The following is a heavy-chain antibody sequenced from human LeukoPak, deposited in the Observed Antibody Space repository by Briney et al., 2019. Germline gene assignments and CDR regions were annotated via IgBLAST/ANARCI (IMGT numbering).Heavy chain of an antibody. CDR1: GFTFSSYA. CDR2: IWYDGSNK. CDR3: ARDFIAVEDY. Sequence: GGSLRLSCAASGFTFSSYAMSWVRQAPGKGLEWVAVIWYDGSNKYYADSVKGRFTISRDNSKNTLYLQMNSLRAEDTAVYYCARDFIAVEDYWGQGTLVTVSS. V-gene: IGHV3-33*08. D-gene: IGHD6-19*01. J-gene: IGHJ4*02.